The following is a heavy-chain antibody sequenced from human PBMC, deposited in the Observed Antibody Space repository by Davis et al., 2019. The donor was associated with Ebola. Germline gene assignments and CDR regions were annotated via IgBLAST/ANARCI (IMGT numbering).Heavy chain of an antibody. Sequence: ASVKVSCKASGYTFTSYGISWVRQAPGQGLEWMGWISAYNGNTNYAQKLQGRVTMTTDTSTSTAYMELRSLRSDDTAVYYCARGNIVVVPAAINKRGFPFDPWGQGTLATVSS. CDR2: ISAYNGNT. J-gene: IGHJ5*02. V-gene: IGHV1-18*01. CDR3: ARGNIVVVPAAINKRGFPFDP. D-gene: IGHD2-2*01. CDR1: GYTFTSYG.